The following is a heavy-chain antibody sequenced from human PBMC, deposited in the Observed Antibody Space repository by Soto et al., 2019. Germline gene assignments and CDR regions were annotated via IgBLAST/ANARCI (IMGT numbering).Heavy chain of an antibody. D-gene: IGHD4-17*01. CDR3: ARRYGYAFDI. CDR1: GGSISSYY. CDR2: IYYSGST. V-gene: IGHV4-59*01. Sequence: SETLSLTCIVSGGSISSYYWSWIRQPPGKGLEWIGYIYYSGSTNYNPSLKSRVTISVDTSKNQFSLKLSSVTAADTAVYYCARRYGYAFDIWGQGTMVTVSS. J-gene: IGHJ3*02.